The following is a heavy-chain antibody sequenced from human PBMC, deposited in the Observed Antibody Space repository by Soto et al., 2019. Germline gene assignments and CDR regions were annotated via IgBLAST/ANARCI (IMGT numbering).Heavy chain of an antibody. CDR1: GFSFSDYR. Sequence: EVQLVESGGGLVKPGGSLRLSGAASGFSFSDYRMNGTRQAPGKGLEWVAPISSSSSFIHYAESMKGRFTISRDNAKNSLYLQMNSLSAEDTAVYYCAGSSDDGRDNWGQGTLVTVSS. V-gene: IGHV3-21*01. CDR2: ISSSSSFI. D-gene: IGHD1-26*01. CDR3: AGSSDDGRDN. J-gene: IGHJ4*02.